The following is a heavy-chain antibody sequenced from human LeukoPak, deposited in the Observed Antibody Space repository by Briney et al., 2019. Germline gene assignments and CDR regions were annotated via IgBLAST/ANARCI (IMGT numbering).Heavy chain of an antibody. D-gene: IGHD3-10*01. CDR1: GGSFSGYY. Sequence: PSETLSLTCAVYGGSFSGYYWSWIRQPPGKGLEWIGEINHSGSTNYNPSLKSRVTISVDTSKNQFSLKLSSVTAADTAVYYCARGRGSGSYPRRAGFDYWGQGTLVTASS. CDR3: ARGRGSGSYPRRAGFDY. J-gene: IGHJ4*02. CDR2: INHSGST. V-gene: IGHV4-34*01.